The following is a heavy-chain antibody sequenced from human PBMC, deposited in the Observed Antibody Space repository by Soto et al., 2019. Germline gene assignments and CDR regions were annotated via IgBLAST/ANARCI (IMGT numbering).Heavy chain of an antibody. J-gene: IGHJ4*02. D-gene: IGHD6-25*01. CDR2: ISSGGVST. Sequence: GSLRLSCAASGFTFSNYAMSWVRQAPGKGLEWVSTISSGGVSTYYADSVKGRFTISRDNSKNTLYLQMNSLRAEDTAIYYCAKGGAARIYFDYWGQGTLVTVSS. V-gene: IGHV3-23*01. CDR3: AKGGAARIYFDY. CDR1: GFTFSNYA.